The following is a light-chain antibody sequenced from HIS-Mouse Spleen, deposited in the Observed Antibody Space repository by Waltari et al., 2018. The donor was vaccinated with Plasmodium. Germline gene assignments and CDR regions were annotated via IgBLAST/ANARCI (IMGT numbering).Light chain of an antibody. CDR2: AAS. Sequence: AIRMTQSPSSFPACTGGRVHITCRASKGISSYLAWYQQKPGKAPKLLIYAASTLQSGVPSRFSGSGSGTDFTLTISCLQSEDFATYYCQQYYSYPLTFGGGTKVEIK. CDR3: QQYYSYPLT. J-gene: IGKJ4*01. V-gene: IGKV1-8*01. CDR1: KGISSY.